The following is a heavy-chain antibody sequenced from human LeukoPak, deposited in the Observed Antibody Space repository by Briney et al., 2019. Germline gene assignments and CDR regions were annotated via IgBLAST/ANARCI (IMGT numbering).Heavy chain of an antibody. CDR2: IWYDVSNK. CDR1: GLTFRSYG. CDR3: ARARGITLVRGGNWFDL. Sequence: PGGSLRLSCAASGLTFRSYGMHGVRQAPGKGLERGAVIWYDVSNKYYADSVKVRFPISRDNSNNTLYLQMNSLRAEDTAVYYCARARGITLVRGGNWFDLWGQGTLVTVSS. V-gene: IGHV3-33*01. J-gene: IGHJ5*02. D-gene: IGHD3-10*01.